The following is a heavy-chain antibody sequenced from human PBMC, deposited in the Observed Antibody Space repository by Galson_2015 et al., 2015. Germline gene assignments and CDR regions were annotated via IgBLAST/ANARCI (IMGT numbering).Heavy chain of an antibody. V-gene: IGHV3-30-3*01. Sequence: SLRLSCAASGFTFSSYAMHWVRQAPGKGLEWVAVISHDGNTRYYADSVKGRFTISRDNSRNTLYLQMNSLRVDDTAVYYCARDPPRGSSSYYCFDYWGQGTLVTVSS. D-gene: IGHD6-13*01. CDR3: ARDPPRGSSSYYCFDY. J-gene: IGHJ4*02. CDR1: GFTFSSYA. CDR2: ISHDGNTR.